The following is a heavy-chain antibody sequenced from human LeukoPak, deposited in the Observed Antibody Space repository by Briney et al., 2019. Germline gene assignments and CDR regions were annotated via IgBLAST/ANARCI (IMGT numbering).Heavy chain of an antibody. CDR3: ARAKTAAADITY. CDR1: GYTFTGYY. CDR2: INPNSGGT. V-gene: IGHV1-2*02. D-gene: IGHD6-13*01. Sequence: ASVKVSCKASGYTFTGYYMHWVRQAPGQGLEWMGWINPNSGGTNYAQKFQGRVTMTRDTFISTAYMELSRLRSDDTAVYYCARAKTAAADITYWGQGTLVTVSS. J-gene: IGHJ4*02.